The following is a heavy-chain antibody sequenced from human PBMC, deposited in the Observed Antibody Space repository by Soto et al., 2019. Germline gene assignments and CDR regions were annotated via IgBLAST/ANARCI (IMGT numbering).Heavy chain of an antibody. V-gene: IGHV4-34*01. D-gene: IGHD3-3*02. Sequence: SETLSLTCAVYGGSFSGYYWSWIRQPPGKGLEWIGEINHSGSTNYNPSLKSRVTISVDTSKNQFSLKLSSVTAADTAVYYCARLSRPIFGVVIRRRKGLGWFDPWRQGTLVTVSS. J-gene: IGHJ5*02. CDR3: ARLSRPIFGVVIRRRKGLGWFDP. CDR2: INHSGST. CDR1: GGSFSGYY.